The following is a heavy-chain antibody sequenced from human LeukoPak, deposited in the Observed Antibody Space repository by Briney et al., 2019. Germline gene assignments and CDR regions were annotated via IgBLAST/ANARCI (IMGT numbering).Heavy chain of an antibody. J-gene: IGHJ4*02. V-gene: IGHV3-74*01. D-gene: IGHD1-1*01. CDR3: ARGGLEPVDY. CDR2: TNADGSST. CDR1: GFTFSTYW. Sequence: GGSLTLSCAASGFTFSTYWMHWVRQAPGKGLVWVSRTNADGSSTSYADSVKGRFTISRDNAKNTLYLQMNSLRADDTAVYYCARGGLEPVDYWGQGTLVTVSS.